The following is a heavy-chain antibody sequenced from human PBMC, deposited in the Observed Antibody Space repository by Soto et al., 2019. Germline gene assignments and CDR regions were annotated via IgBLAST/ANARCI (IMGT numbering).Heavy chain of an antibody. CDR3: AKDLSGSIAVAGTENKLN. V-gene: IGHV3-23*01. D-gene: IGHD6-19*01. Sequence: PGGSLRLSCAASGFTFSSYAMSWVRQAPGKGLEWVSAISGSGGSTYYADSVKGRFTISRDNSKNTLYLQMNSLRAEDTAVYYCAKDLSGSIAVAGTENKLNWGQGTLVTVSS. CDR2: ISGSGGST. J-gene: IGHJ4*02. CDR1: GFTFSSYA.